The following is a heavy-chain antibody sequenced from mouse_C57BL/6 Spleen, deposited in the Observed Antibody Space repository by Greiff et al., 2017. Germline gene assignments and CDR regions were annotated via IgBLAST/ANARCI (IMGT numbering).Heavy chain of an antibody. D-gene: IGHD2-1*01. V-gene: IGHV1-69*01. J-gene: IGHJ4*01. CDR1: GYTFTSYW. Sequence: VQLQQPGAELVMPGASVKLSCKASGYTFTSYWMHWVKQRPGQGLEWIGEIDPSDSYTNYNQKFKGKSTLTVDKSSSTAYMQLSSLTSEDSAVYYCARQGYGNYDAMDYWGQGTSVTVSS. CDR3: ARQGYGNYDAMDY. CDR2: IDPSDSYT.